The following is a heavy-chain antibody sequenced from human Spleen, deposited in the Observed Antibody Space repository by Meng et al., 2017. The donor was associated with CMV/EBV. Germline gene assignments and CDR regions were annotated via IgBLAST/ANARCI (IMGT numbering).Heavy chain of an antibody. CDR2: VYHSGSA. Sequence: QVQLQESCPGLVKPSQPLSLSCPVSGGSISRGGYYWSWIRQHPGKGLEWIAFVYHSGSAYYNPSLKPRLTLSVDTPQNQFSLKLKSVTAADTAIYYCARGRRFDPWGRGTLVTVSS. J-gene: IGHJ5*02. CDR3: ARGRRFDP. V-gene: IGHV4-31*03. CDR1: GGSISRGGYY.